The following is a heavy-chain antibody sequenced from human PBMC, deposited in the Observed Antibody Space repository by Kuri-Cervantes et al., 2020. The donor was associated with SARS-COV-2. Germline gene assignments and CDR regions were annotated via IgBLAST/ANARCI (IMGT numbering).Heavy chain of an antibody. J-gene: IGHJ4*02. CDR3: SRGGYRYDKPGVYFDY. D-gene: IGHD5-18*01. V-gene: IGHV3-33*01. CDR1: GFTFSDYG. Sequence: GGSLRLSCPTSGFTFSDYGMHWVRQAPGKGLEWVAVIWSDGSNKYYADSVKGRFTISRDNSKNTLYLQMNNLRPEDTAIYFCSRGGYRYDKPGVYFDYWGQGTLVTVSS. CDR2: IWSDGSNK.